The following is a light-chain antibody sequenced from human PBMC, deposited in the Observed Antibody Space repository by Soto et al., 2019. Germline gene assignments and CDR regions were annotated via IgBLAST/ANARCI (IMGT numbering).Light chain of an antibody. CDR2: GNS. CDR3: QCYDRGLSALV. CDR1: SSNIGAGYY. J-gene: IGLJ2*01. V-gene: IGLV1-40*01. Sequence: QSVLTQPPSVSGAPGQRVTISCTGSSSNIGAGYYVHWYQQLPGTAPKLLIYGNSNRPSGVPDRFSGSKSGTSASLAITGRQAADEADYYYQCYDRGLSALVFGGGTKLTVL.